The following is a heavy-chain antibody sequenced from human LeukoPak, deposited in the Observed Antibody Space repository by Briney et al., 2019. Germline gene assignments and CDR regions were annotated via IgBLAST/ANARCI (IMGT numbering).Heavy chain of an antibody. D-gene: IGHD3-3*01. CDR2: IRYDGSNK. CDR1: GFTFSSYG. V-gene: IGHV3-30*02. CDR3: AKGVTIFGVGLSPFDY. Sequence: GGSLRLSCAASGFTFSSYGMHWVRQAPGKGLEWVAFIRYDGSNKYYADSVKGRFTISRDNSKNTLYLQMNSLRAEDTAVYYCAKGVTIFGVGLSPFDYWGQGTLVTVSS. J-gene: IGHJ4*02.